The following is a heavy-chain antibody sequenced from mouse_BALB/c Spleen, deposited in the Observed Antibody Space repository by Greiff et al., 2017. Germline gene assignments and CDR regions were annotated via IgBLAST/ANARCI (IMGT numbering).Heavy chain of an antibody. CDR2: ISYDGSN. CDR3: ARVENYYGSSYWYFDV. V-gene: IGHV3-6*02. Sequence: VQLKESGPGLVKPSQSLSLTCSVTGYSITSGYYWNWIRQFPGNKLEWMGYISYDGSNNYNPSLKNRISITRDTSKNQFFLKLNSVTTEDTATYYCARVENYYGSSYWYFDVWGAGTTVTVSS. J-gene: IGHJ1*01. CDR1: GYSITSGYY. D-gene: IGHD1-1*01.